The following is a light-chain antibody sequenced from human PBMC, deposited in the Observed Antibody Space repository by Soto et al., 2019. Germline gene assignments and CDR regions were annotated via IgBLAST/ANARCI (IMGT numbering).Light chain of an antibody. Sequence: QSALTQPASVSGSPGQSITISCTGTSSDVGSYNYVSWYQQHPGKAPKLMIYEVSNRPSGVSNRFSGSKSGNTASLTISGLQAEDDANYYCSSYTSLSTRVFGGGTKLTVL. CDR3: SSYTSLSTRV. CDR1: SSDVGSYNY. J-gene: IGLJ3*02. CDR2: EVS. V-gene: IGLV2-14*01.